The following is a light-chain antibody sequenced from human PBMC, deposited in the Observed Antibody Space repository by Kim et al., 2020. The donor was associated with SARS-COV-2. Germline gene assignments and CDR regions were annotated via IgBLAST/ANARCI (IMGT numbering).Light chain of an antibody. V-gene: IGKV1-39*01. J-gene: IGKJ2*01. CDR1: QSISNY. CDR2: AAS. Sequence: SASVGDRVTITCRASQSISNYLNCYQQKPGKAPRLLMYAASIFQSGVPSRFSGSGSRTEFTLTINSLQPEDFATSYCHQIYSTPHTFGQGTKLEI. CDR3: HQIYSTPHT.